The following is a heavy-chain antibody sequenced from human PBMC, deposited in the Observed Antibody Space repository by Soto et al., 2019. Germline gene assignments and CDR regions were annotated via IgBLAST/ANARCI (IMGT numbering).Heavy chain of an antibody. V-gene: IGHV1-18*01. Sequence: QVQLVQSGAEVKKPGASVTVSCKASGYTFTNYGFSWVRQAPGQGLEWMGWISGYNGNTKYAEKVQNRVTMTTDTSTNTAHMELRSLGSDDTAVYYCAREGQAPYYYYGMDVWGQGTGVTGSS. J-gene: IGHJ6*02. CDR3: AREGQAPYYYYGMDV. CDR1: GYTFTNYG. CDR2: ISGYNGNT.